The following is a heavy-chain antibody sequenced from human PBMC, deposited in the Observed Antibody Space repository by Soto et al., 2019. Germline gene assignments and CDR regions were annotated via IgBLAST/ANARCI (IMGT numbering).Heavy chain of an antibody. V-gene: IGHV1-3*05. CDR3: ARDPGYRYGNT. D-gene: IGHD5-18*01. J-gene: IGHJ5*02. Sequence: QVQLVQSGAEEKKPGASVKVSCKASGYTFTSYAMNWVRQAPGQRLEWMGWINAGNGNTKYSQKLQGRVTITRDTSASTAYMELSSLRSEDTAVYYCARDPGYRYGNTWGQGTLVTVSS. CDR1: GYTFTSYA. CDR2: INAGNGNT.